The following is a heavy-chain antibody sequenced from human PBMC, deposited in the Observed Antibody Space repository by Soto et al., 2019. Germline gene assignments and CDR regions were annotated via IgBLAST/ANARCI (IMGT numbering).Heavy chain of an antibody. CDR1: GFTFTRYS. CDR3: ARESEDLTSNFDY. J-gene: IGHJ4*02. Sequence: GGALRLSCAASGFTFTRYSMNWVRQAPGKGLEWVSSISSTTNYIYYGDSMKGRFTISRENAKNSLYLEMNSLRAEDTAVYYCARESEDLTSNFDYWGQGTLVTVSS. V-gene: IGHV3-21*06. CDR2: ISSTTNYI.